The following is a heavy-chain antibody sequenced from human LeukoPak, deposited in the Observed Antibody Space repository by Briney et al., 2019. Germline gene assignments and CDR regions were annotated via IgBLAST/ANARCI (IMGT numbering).Heavy chain of an antibody. CDR2: ISGSGGST. Sequence: GGSLRLSCAASGFTFSSYAMSWDRQAPGKGLEWVSAISGSGGSTYYADSVKGRFTISRDNSKNTLYLQMNSLRAEDTAVYYCAKGGSWHQECDYWGQGTLVTVSS. J-gene: IGHJ4*02. D-gene: IGHD6-13*01. CDR1: GFTFSSYA. CDR3: AKGGSWHQECDY. V-gene: IGHV3-23*01.